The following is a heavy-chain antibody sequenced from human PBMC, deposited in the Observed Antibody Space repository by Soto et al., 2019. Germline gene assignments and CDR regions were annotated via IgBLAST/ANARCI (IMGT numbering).Heavy chain of an antibody. V-gene: IGHV3-48*01. CDR3: ASEDVDPGIAVAGRFDY. CDR1: GFTFSSYS. Sequence: GGSLRLSCAASGFTFSSYSMNWVRQAPGKGLEWVSYISSSSSTIYYADSVKGRFTISRDNAKNSLYLQMNSLRAEDTAVYYCASEDVDPGIAVAGRFDYWGQGT. CDR2: ISSSSSTI. D-gene: IGHD6-19*01. J-gene: IGHJ4*02.